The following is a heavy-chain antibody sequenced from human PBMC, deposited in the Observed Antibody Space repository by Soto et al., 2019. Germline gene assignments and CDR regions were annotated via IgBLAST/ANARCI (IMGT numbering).Heavy chain of an antibody. CDR1: AGSISSGAYY. CDR3: ARHDYGDYDRWCDP. V-gene: IGHV4-30-4*01. D-gene: IGHD4-17*01. CDR2: IYSSGST. J-gene: IGHJ5*02. Sequence: LSLTCTVSAGSISSGAYYWTWIRQSPGKGLEWIGYIYSSGSTYYNPSLKSRVTISVDTSKNQFSLKLSSVTAADTAVYYCARHDYGDYDRWCDPWGQGTLVTVSS.